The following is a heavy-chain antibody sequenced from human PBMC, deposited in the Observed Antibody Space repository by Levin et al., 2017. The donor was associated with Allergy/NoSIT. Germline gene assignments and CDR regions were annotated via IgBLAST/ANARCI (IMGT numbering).Heavy chain of an antibody. V-gene: IGHV3-30-3*01. Sequence: GGSLRLSCAASGFTFSSYAMHWVRQAPGKGLEWVAVISYDGSNKYYADSVKGRFTISRDNSKNTLYLQMNSLRAEDTAVYYCARGGPVAGTGGVYFDYWGQGTLVTVSS. CDR3: ARGGPVAGTGGVYFDY. CDR1: GFTFSSYA. CDR2: ISYDGSNK. D-gene: IGHD6-19*01. J-gene: IGHJ4*02.